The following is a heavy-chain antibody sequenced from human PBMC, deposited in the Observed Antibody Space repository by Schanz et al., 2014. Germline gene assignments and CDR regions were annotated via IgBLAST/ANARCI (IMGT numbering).Heavy chain of an antibody. CDR2: IVPIAGIT. D-gene: IGHD1-26*01. V-gene: IGHV1-69*02. J-gene: IGHJ3*02. CDR3: ARGTMPGAFDI. CDR1: GGTFSSYT. Sequence: QVQLVQSGAEVKKPGSSVKVSCKASGGTFSSYTINWVRQAPGQGLEWMGRIVPIAGITNYAQQFQGRVTFTADKSTSTAYMELSSLRYEDTAVYYCARGTMPGAFDIWGQGTMVTVSS.